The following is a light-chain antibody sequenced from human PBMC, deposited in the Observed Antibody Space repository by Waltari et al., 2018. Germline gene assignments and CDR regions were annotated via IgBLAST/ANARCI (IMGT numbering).Light chain of an antibody. CDR1: SSNIGTNT. CDR3: AAWDDSLIGRV. J-gene: IGLJ3*02. Sequence: QSVLTQPPSTSGTPGQTVTISCSGSSSNIGTNTVTWYQQFPGTAPKVLVFANYHRPSGVPDRCSAYKSGTAASLVISGLQSEDEGDYFCAAWDDSLIGRVFGGGTTLTVL. CDR2: ANY. V-gene: IGLV1-44*01.